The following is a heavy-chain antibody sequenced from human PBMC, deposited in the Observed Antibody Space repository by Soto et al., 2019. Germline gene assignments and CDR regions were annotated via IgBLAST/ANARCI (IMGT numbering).Heavy chain of an antibody. Sequence: SETLSLTCAVSGFSISSDYFWGWIRQPPGKGLEWIGSNYHTGTTYYSPSLKSRATIFLDTSKNQFSLNLTSVTAADTAIYYCARDGLRYFDSSGYYSGPPLDYWGQGARVTVSS. CDR2: NYHTGTT. CDR1: GFSISSDYF. V-gene: IGHV4-38-2*02. D-gene: IGHD3-22*01. CDR3: ARDGLRYFDSSGYYSGPPLDY. J-gene: IGHJ4*02.